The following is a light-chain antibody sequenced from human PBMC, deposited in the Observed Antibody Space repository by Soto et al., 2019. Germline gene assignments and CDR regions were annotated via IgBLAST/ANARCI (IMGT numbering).Light chain of an antibody. CDR1: SSNIGSNY. CDR2: RND. CDR3: AAWDDSLSAVV. J-gene: IGLJ2*01. V-gene: IGLV1-47*01. Sequence: QSVLTQPPSASGTPGQRVTISCSGSSSNIGSNYVYWYQQLPGSAPKLLIYRNDQRPSGVPDRFSGSKSGTSASLAISGLRSEDEGDYYCAAWDDSLSAVVFGGGTKRTVL.